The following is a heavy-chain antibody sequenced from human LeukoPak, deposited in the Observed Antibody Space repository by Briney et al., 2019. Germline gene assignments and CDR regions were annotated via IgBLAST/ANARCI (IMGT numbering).Heavy chain of an antibody. CDR1: GFTFSSYA. V-gene: IGHV3-30-3*01. D-gene: IGHD5-18*01. J-gene: IGHJ4*02. Sequence: PGGSLRLSCAASGFTFSSYAMHRVPQAPGKGLEWVAVISYDGSNKYYADSVKGRFTISRDNSKNTLYLQMNSLRGEDTAVDYCGRDTAMVSFDYWGQGTLVTVSS. CDR3: GRDTAMVSFDY. CDR2: ISYDGSNK.